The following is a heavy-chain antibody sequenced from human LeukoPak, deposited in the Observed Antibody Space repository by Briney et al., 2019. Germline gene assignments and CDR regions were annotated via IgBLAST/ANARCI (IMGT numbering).Heavy chain of an antibody. Sequence: SETLSLTCTVSGVSISSGGYYWSWIRQHPGKGLGWIGCIYYTGSTYYNPSLKSRVTISVDTSKNQFSLKLTSVTAADTAVYYCARIPNQSKYSIGNYWGQGTLVTVSS. CDR3: ARIPNQSKYSIGNY. D-gene: IGHD1-14*01. CDR2: IYYTGST. CDR1: GVSISSGGYY. J-gene: IGHJ4*02. V-gene: IGHV4-31*03.